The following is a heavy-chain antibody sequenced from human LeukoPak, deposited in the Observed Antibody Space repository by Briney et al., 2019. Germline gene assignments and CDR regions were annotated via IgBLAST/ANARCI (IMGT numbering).Heavy chain of an antibody. Sequence: ALVRVSCKASGYTFTSYGISWVRQAPGQGLEWMGWISAYNGNTNYAQKLQGRVTMTTDTSTSTAYMELRSLRSDDTAVYYCAREGQLVPGNWFDPWGQGTLVTVSS. D-gene: IGHD6-6*01. J-gene: IGHJ5*02. CDR2: ISAYNGNT. CDR1: GYTFTSYG. CDR3: AREGQLVPGNWFDP. V-gene: IGHV1-18*01.